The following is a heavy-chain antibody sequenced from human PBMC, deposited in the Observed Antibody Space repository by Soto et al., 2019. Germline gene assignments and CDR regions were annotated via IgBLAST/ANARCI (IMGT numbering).Heavy chain of an antibody. V-gene: IGHV1-69*13. CDR2: TIPIFGTA. D-gene: IGHD3-10*01. CDR3: ARTGGTRIDADY. J-gene: IGHJ4*02. Sequence: ASVKVSCKASGGTFSSYAISWVRQAPGQGLEWMGGTIPIFGTANYAQKFQGRVTITADESTSTAYMELSSLRSEDTAVYYCARTGGTRIDADYWGQGTLVTVSS. CDR1: GGTFSSYA.